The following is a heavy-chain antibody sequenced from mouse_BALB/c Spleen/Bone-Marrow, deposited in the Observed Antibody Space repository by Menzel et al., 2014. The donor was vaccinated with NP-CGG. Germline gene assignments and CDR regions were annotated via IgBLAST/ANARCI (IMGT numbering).Heavy chain of an antibody. V-gene: IGHV1-5*01. CDR2: IYPGNSDT. CDR1: GYSLTIYW. J-gene: IGHJ1*01. Sequence: EVQVVESGTVLARPGASVKMSCKASGYSLTIYWMRWVKQRPGQGLEWIGAIYPGNSDTSYNQKFKGKAKLTAVTSASTAYMELSSLTNEDSAVYYCTRFGSTYDWYFDVWGAGTTVTVSS. D-gene: IGHD1-1*01. CDR3: TRFGSTYDWYFDV.